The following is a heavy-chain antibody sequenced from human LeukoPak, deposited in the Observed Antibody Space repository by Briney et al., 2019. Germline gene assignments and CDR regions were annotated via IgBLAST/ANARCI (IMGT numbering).Heavy chain of an antibody. Sequence: GGSLRLSCAASGFTFSSYDMHWVRQAPGRGLEWVAFIRSDGSNKNYGDSVKGRFTISRDNSKKTLYLQMNSLRAEDTAVYYCAKVGDRYCTSSSCRRDFDYWGQGTLVTVSS. J-gene: IGHJ4*02. CDR1: GFTFSSYD. CDR2: IRSDGSNK. CDR3: AKVGDRYCTSSSCRRDFDY. D-gene: IGHD2-2*01. V-gene: IGHV3-30*02.